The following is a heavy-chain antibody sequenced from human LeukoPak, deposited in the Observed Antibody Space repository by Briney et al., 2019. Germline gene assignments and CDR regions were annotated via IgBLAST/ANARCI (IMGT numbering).Heavy chain of an antibody. D-gene: IGHD2-2*01. CDR1: GYTFTSYA. J-gene: IGHJ4*02. CDR2: INAGNGNT. V-gene: IGHV1-3*03. CDR3: ARDQGYCSSTSCYGVDY. Sequence: ASVKVSCKASGYTFTSYAMHWVRQAPGQRLEWMGWINAGNGNTKYSQEFQGRVTITRDTSASTAYMELSSLRSEDMAVYYCARDQGYCSSTSCYGVDYWGQGTLVTVSS.